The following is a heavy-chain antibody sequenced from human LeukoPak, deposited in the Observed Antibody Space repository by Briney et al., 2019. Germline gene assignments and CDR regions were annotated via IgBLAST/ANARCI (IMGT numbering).Heavy chain of an antibody. Sequence: ASVKVFCKASGYTFTSYGISWVRQAPGQGLEWMGWISAYNGNTNYAQKLQGRVTMTTDTSTSTAYMELRSLRSDDTAVYYCARGQVVVAATLGYYYYYYMDVWGKGTTVTISS. J-gene: IGHJ6*03. CDR1: GYTFTSYG. CDR2: ISAYNGNT. D-gene: IGHD2-15*01. CDR3: ARGQVVVAATLGYYYYYYMDV. V-gene: IGHV1-18*01.